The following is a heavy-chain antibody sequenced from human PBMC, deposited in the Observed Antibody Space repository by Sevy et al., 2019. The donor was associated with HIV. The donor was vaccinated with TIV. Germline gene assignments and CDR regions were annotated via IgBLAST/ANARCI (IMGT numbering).Heavy chain of an antibody. V-gene: IGHV3-30*18. J-gene: IGHJ3*02. CDR2: ISYAGSSK. Sequence: GGSLRLSCAASGFNFSSYAMHWVRQAPGKGLERVAVISYAGSSKYYGDSVKGRFTISRDNSKNTLFLQIDSLRAEDTAVYYCAKESGSYYDFWSGHDAFDIWCQGTMVTVSS. CDR1: GFNFSSYA. D-gene: IGHD3-3*01. CDR3: AKESGSYYDFWSGHDAFDI.